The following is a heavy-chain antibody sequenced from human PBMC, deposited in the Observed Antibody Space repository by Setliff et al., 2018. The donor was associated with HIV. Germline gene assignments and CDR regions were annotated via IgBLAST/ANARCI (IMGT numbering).Heavy chain of an antibody. CDR1: GGSISSYW. CDR2: IGNIYNGGST. D-gene: IGHD5-12*01. CDR3: ARELGLGAFDY. J-gene: IGHJ4*02. Sequence: SETLSLTCTVSGGSISSYWWGWIRQSPGKGLEWIGNIGNIYNGGSTYYNPPLKSRVTMSVDTSKNQFSLKLSSVTAADTAVYYCARELGLGAFDYWGQGTLVTVSS. V-gene: IGHV4-59*12.